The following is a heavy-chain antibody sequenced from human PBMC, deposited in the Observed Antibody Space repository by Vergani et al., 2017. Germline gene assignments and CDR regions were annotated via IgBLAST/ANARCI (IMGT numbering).Heavy chain of an antibody. CDR1: GGTFSSYT. D-gene: IGHD3-3*01. J-gene: IGHJ6*02. CDR2: IIPILGIA. Sequence: QVQLVQSGAEVKKPGSSVKVSCKASGGTFSSYTISWVRQAPGQGLEWMGRIIPILGIANSAQTFQGRVTINADKSTSTAYMELSSLRSEDTAVYYCASHYDFWTMTGGMDVWGQGTTVTVSS. CDR3: ASHYDFWTMTGGMDV. V-gene: IGHV1-69*02.